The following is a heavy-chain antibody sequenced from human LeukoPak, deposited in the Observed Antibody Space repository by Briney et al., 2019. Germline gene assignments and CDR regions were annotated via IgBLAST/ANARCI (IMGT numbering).Heavy chain of an antibody. CDR2: ISYDGSNK. CDR3: AKFYYRYGGNSVLSEDTRENLYDI. Sequence: GRSLRLFCASSGFTFSSFCMHWVRQAPGKGLEWVAVISYDGSNKFYADSVKGRFTISRDNSKNTLYLQMNSLRAEDTAVYYCAKFYYRYGGNSVLSEDTRENLYDIWGQGTMVAVSS. D-gene: IGHD4-23*01. J-gene: IGHJ3*02. CDR1: GFTFSSFC. V-gene: IGHV3-30*18.